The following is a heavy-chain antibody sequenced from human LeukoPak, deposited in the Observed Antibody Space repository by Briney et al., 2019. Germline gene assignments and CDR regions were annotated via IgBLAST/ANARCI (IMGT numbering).Heavy chain of an antibody. CDR3: ARGGAARLHFQN. Sequence: PSETLSLTCTVSGGSISTYYWNWIRQPPGKGLEWIGYIYHSGSTNYNPSLQSRVTTSADTSKSQFSLNLNSVTAADTAVYYCARGGAARLHFQNWGQGTLVTVSS. CDR1: GGSISTYY. D-gene: IGHD6-6*01. V-gene: IGHV4-59*01. CDR2: IYHSGST. J-gene: IGHJ1*01.